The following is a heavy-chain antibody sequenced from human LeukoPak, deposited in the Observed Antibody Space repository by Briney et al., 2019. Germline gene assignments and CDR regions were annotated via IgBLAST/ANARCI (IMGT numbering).Heavy chain of an antibody. CDR2: INPNSGGT. V-gene: IGHV1-2*02. CDR3: ARGVTGIYYYYYMDV. CDR1: GYTFTGYY. Sequence: ASVKVSCKASGYTFTGYYMHWVRQAPGQGLEWMGWINPNSGGTNYAQKFQGRVTMTRDTSISTAYMELSGLRSDDTAVYYCARGVTGIYYYYYMDVWGKGTTVTVSS. J-gene: IGHJ6*03. D-gene: IGHD3-10*01.